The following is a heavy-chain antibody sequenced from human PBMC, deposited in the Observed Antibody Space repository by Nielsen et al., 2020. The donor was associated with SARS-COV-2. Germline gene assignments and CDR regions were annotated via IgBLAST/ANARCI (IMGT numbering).Heavy chain of an antibody. CDR3: AKGVGHSGHDCEY. D-gene: IGHD5-12*01. CDR1: GFTFSSFA. Sequence: GGSLRLSCAASGFTFSSFAMSWVRQAPGKGLEWVSGISGSAGSTNYADSVKGRFTLSRDNSKNTLYLQMNSLRAEDTAVYYCAKGVGHSGHDCEYWGQGTLVTVSS. CDR2: ISGSAGST. V-gene: IGHV3-23*01. J-gene: IGHJ4*02.